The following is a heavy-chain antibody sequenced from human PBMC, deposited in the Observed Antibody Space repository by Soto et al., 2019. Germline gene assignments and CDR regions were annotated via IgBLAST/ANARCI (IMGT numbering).Heavy chain of an antibody. V-gene: IGHV3-23*01. D-gene: IGHD2-15*01. CDR1: GFTFSSYA. J-gene: IGHJ6*02. CDR2: FGGSGGTT. Sequence: EVQLLESGGGLVQPGGSLRLSCAASGFTFSSYAMSWVRQAPGKGLEWVSTFGGSGGTTYYADSVKGRFTISRDNSKNTLYLQLNSLRAEDTAIYYCAKEKIRTLVLAAHYYYYGLDVWGQGTTVTVS. CDR3: AKEKIRTLVLAAHYYYYGLDV.